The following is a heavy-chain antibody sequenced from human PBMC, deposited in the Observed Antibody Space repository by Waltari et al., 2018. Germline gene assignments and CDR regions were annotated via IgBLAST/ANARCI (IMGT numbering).Heavy chain of an antibody. J-gene: IGHJ3*02. CDR2: INHKGST. D-gene: IGHD5-18*01. V-gene: IGHV4-34*01. CDR3: ARGPKLWLPPRYSFDI. CDR1: GGSFSGYY. Sequence: QVQLQQWGAGLLKPSETLSLTCAVYGGSFSGYYCSWIRQPPGKGLEWIGEINHKGSTKSNPSLKSRVTKAEDTSKNQFSLKLSSVTGADTAVYYCARGPKLWLPPRYSFDIWGQGTMVTVSS.